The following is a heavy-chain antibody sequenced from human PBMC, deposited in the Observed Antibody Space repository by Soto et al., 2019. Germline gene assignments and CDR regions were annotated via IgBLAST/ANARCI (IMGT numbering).Heavy chain of an antibody. V-gene: IGHV3-23*01. J-gene: IGHJ4*02. D-gene: IGHD2-15*01. CDR2: ISGSGGST. Sequence: EVQLLESGGGLVQPGGSLRFSCAASGFTFSSYAMSWVRQAPGKGLEWVSAISGSGGSTYYADSVKGRFTISRDNSKNTLYLQMNSLRAEDTAVYYCAKAAGGFCSGGSCYSAISYYFDYWGQGTLVTVSS. CDR3: AKAAGGFCSGGSCYSAISYYFDY. CDR1: GFTFSSYA.